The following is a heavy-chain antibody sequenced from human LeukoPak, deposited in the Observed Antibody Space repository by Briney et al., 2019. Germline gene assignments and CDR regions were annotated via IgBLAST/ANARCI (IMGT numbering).Heavy chain of an antibody. D-gene: IGHD2-15*01. CDR3: ARDQYCGGGSCYSDDAFDI. CDR1: GFTFSSYS. Sequence: GGSLRLSCAASGFTFSSYSMNWVRQAPGKGLEWVSSISTSSSYIYYADSVKGRFTISRDNAKNSLYLQMNSLRAEDTAVYYCARDQYCGGGSCYSDDAFDIWGQGTMVTVSS. V-gene: IGHV3-21*01. J-gene: IGHJ3*02. CDR2: ISTSSSYI.